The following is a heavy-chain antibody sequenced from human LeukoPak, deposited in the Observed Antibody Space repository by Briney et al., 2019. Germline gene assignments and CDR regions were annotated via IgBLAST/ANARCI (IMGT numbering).Heavy chain of an antibody. J-gene: IGHJ4*02. D-gene: IGHD6-19*01. CDR3: SRGGGSGRYYFDY. V-gene: IGHV3-49*03. CDR2: IRSKAYGGTT. CDR1: GFSFDDFA. Sequence: GGSLRLSCTVSGFSFDDFAVSWLRQAPGKGLEWVGFIRSKAYGGTTEYAASVKGRFTISRDDSKSIAYLQMNSLKTEDTAMYYCSRGGGSGRYYFDYWGQGTLVTVSS.